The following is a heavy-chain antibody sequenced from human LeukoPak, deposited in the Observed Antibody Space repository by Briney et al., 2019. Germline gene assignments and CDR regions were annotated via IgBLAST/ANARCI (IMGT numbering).Heavy chain of an antibody. CDR3: GSSGTDTRFDY. CDR1: GFTVSSNH. Sequence: PGGSLRLSCAASGFTVSSNHMSWVRQAPGQGLEWASIIYSSGTTYYVDSVKGRFTISRDNSKNMLYLQMNSLRAEDTAVYYCGSSGTDTRFDYWGQGALVTVSS. CDR2: IYSSGTT. J-gene: IGHJ4*02. D-gene: IGHD3-10*01. V-gene: IGHV3-53*01.